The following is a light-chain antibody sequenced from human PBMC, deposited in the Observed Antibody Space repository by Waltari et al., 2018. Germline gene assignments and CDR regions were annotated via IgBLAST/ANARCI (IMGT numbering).Light chain of an antibody. CDR2: RTD. J-gene: IGLJ3*02. Sequence: QAVVTQEPSVTVSPGGTVTLTCASSTGDVTSGYYPNGLPQKMGQAPRTLIYRTDKKYSWTPARFSGSLLGGKAALTVSGVQPEDEAEYYCLRMGDTAGVFGGGTSLTVL. CDR3: LRMGDTAGV. CDR1: TGDVTSGYY. V-gene: IGLV7-43*01.